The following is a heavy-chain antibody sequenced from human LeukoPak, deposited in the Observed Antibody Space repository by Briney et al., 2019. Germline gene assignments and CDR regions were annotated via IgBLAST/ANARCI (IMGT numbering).Heavy chain of an antibody. CDR1: GYTFTNYY. CDR3: ARVGPESYFYYAMDV. D-gene: IGHD1-26*01. CDR2: IHPSGGST. V-gene: IGHV1-46*01. Sequence: ASVKVSCKASGYTFTNYYMHWVRQAPGQGLEWMGRIHPSGGSTSYAQKFQGRVTMTRDTSKSTVYMEVSSLRSEDTAVYYCARVGPESYFYYAMDVWGQGTTVTVSS. J-gene: IGHJ6*02.